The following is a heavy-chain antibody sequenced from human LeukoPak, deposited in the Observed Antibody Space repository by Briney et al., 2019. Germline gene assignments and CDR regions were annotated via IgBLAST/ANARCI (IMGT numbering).Heavy chain of an antibody. Sequence: ASVKVSCKASGYIFDIYAIIWVRQDPGQGLEFMGWISTNTGDPTYAQGFTGRFVFSLDTSVSTAYLQISSLKAEDSAVYYCARDYTLTVGTTTYFQHWGQGTLVTVSS. J-gene: IGHJ1*01. V-gene: IGHV7-4-1*02. D-gene: IGHD1-26*01. CDR2: ISTNTGDP. CDR3: ARDYTLTVGTTTYFQH. CDR1: GYIFDIYA.